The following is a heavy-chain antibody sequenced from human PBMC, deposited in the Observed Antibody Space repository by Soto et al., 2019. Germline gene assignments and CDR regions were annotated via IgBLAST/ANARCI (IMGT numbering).Heavy chain of an antibody. D-gene: IGHD3-3*01. CDR3: ARDRLRFLSTSPARHEYYFDY. V-gene: IGHV1-69*13. J-gene: IGHJ4*02. CDR1: GGTFSSYA. CDR2: IIPIFGTT. Sequence: SVNVSCKASGGTFSSYAISWVRQAPGQGREWMGGIIPIFGTTNYAQKFQGRVTITADESTSTAYMELSSLRSEDTAVYYCARDRLRFLSTSPARHEYYFDYWGQGTQVTVSS.